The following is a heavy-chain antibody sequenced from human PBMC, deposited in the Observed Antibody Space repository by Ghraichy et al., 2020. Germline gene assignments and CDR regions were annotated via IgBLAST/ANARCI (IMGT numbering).Heavy chain of an antibody. CDR2: ISSSSSYI. CDR3: ARGQYYYDSSGYYYFGY. D-gene: IGHD3-22*01. V-gene: IGHV3-21*01. J-gene: IGHJ4*02. Sequence: GGSLRLSCAASGFTFSSYSMNWVRQAPGKGLEWVSSISSSSSYIYYADSVKGRFTISRDNAKNSLYLQMNSLRAEDTAVYYCARGQYYYDSSGYYYFGYWGQGTLVTVSS. CDR1: GFTFSSYS.